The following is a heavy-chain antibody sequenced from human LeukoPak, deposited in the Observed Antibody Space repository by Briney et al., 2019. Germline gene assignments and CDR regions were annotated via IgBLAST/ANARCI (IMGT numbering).Heavy chain of an antibody. CDR1: GYTFTGYY. V-gene: IGHV1-2*06. CDR2: INPNSGGT. J-gene: IGHJ4*02. Sequence: ASVKVSCKASGYTFTGYYMHWVRQAPGQGLEWMGRINPNSGGTNYAQKFQGKVTMTRDTSISTAYMELSRLRSDDTAVYYCARGPRYYYGSGSYYPKYYFDYWGQGTLVTVSS. D-gene: IGHD3-10*01. CDR3: ARGPRYYYGSGSYYPKYYFDY.